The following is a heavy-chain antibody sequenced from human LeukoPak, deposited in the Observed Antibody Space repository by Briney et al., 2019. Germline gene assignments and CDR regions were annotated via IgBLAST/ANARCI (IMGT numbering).Heavy chain of an antibody. J-gene: IGHJ4*02. V-gene: IGHV3-43*02. D-gene: IGHD3-10*01. Sequence: RGSLRLSCVVSAFTFDDYAMHWVRQAPGKGLEWVSLISGDGGSTYYADSVKGRFTISRDNSKNSLYLQMNSLRTEDTALYYCAKDIGEQWFFDYWGQGTLVTVSS. CDR3: AKDIGEQWFFDY. CDR2: ISGDGGST. CDR1: AFTFDDYA.